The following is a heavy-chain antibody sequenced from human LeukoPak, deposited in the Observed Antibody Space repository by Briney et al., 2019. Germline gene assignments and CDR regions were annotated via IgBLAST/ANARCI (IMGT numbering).Heavy chain of an antibody. CDR3: ARGAGLVVKGAFDI. CDR1: GGSLSGYY. Sequence: SETLSLTCAVYGGSLSGYYWSWIRQPPGKGLEWIGEINHSGSTNYNPSLKSRVTISVDTSKNQFSLKLSSVTAADTAVYYCARGAGLVVKGAFDIWGRGTMVTVSS. D-gene: IGHD3-22*01. V-gene: IGHV4-34*01. CDR2: INHSGST. J-gene: IGHJ3*02.